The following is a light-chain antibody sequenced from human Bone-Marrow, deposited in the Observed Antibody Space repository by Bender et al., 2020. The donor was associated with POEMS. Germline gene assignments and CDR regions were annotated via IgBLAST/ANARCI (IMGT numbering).Light chain of an antibody. CDR2: EVS. V-gene: IGLV1-44*01. CDR3: CSYAAINTWV. Sequence: QSVLTQPPSASGTPGQRVTISCSGSSSNIGTNPVNWYQQLPGTAPKLLIFEVSQRPSGVPDRFSGSKSGNTASLTVSGLQAEDEADYYCCSYAAINTWVFGGGTKLTVV. J-gene: IGLJ3*02. CDR1: SSNIGTNP.